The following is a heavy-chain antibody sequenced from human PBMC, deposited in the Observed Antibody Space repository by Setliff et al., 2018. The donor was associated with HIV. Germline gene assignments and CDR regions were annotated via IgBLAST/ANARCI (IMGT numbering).Heavy chain of an antibody. CDR2: IYYSGST. CDR3: ATMYSNYGRYYYYYMDV. CDR1: GGSISSGGYY. D-gene: IGHD4-4*01. Sequence: SETLSLTCTVSGGSISSGGYYWSWIRQHPGKGLEWIEYIYYSGSTHYNPSLKSRVTMSVDTSKNQFSLRLSSVTAADSAVYYCATMYSNYGRYYYYYMDVWGKGATVTVSS. V-gene: IGHV4-31*03. J-gene: IGHJ6*03.